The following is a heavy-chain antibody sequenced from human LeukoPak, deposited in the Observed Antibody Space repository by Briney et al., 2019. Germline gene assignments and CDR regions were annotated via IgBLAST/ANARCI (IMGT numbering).Heavy chain of an antibody. CDR2: ISWNSGSI. V-gene: IGHV3-9*01. CDR3: ARSNGLRYFDR. CDR1: GFTFDDYA. Sequence: GGSLRLSCAASGFTFDDYAMHWVRQAPGKGLEWVSGISWNSGSIGYADSVKGRFTISRDNAKMSLYLQMDSLRAEDTAVYYCARSNGLRYFDRWGQGTLVTVSS. D-gene: IGHD2-8*01. J-gene: IGHJ4*02.